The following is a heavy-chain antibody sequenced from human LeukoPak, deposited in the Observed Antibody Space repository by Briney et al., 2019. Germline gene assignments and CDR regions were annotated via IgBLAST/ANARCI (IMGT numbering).Heavy chain of an antibody. CDR2: IYHSGTT. CDR3: ARGKASSGSYYGIFDY. Sequence: PSETLSLTCTVSGFSISNDYYWTWLRQPPGKGLEWTGGIYHSGTTYYNPSLRGRVSISLDTSKTQFSLKLSSVSAADAAVYYCARGKASSGSYYGIFDYWGQGTLVTVSS. D-gene: IGHD1-26*01. J-gene: IGHJ4*02. V-gene: IGHV4-38-2*02. CDR1: GFSISNDYY.